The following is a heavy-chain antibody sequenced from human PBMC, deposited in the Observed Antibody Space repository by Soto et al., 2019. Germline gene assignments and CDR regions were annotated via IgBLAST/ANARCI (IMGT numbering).Heavy chain of an antibody. Sequence: LRLSCAASGFTFSSYAMSWVRQAPGKGLEWVSAISGSGGSTYYADSVKGRFTISRDNSKNTLYLQMNSLRAEDTAVYYCAKGWGYYYDSSGYYPPYFDYWGQGTLVTVSS. D-gene: IGHD3-22*01. V-gene: IGHV3-23*01. J-gene: IGHJ4*02. CDR1: GFTFSSYA. CDR3: AKGWGYYYDSSGYYPPYFDY. CDR2: ISGSGGST.